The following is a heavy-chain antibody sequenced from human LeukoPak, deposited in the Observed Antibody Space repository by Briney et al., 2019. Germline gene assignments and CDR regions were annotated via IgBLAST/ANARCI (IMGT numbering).Heavy chain of an antibody. J-gene: IGHJ4*02. Sequence: QPGGSLRLSCAASGFNFGSYSMTWVRQAPGKGLEGVSVMSADSATTFYADSVKGRFTISRNNAKNTVFLQMSSLRAEDTALYYCARKSASGNSPLDYWGQGTLVTVSS. D-gene: IGHD3-10*01. CDR3: ARKSASGNSPLDY. CDR1: GFNFGSYS. CDR2: MSADSATT. V-gene: IGHV3-23*01.